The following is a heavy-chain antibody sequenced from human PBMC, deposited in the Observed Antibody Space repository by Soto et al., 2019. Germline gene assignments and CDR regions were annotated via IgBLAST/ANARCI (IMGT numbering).Heavy chain of an antibody. V-gene: IGHV3-49*03. CDR3: TRAVNTTAAIHYYYYYMED. D-gene: IGHD4-4*01. J-gene: IGHJ6*03. CDR2: SRSKAYGGTT. Sequence: CLRLSCTASGFTFGGYAISWFRHAPGKGLEWVGFSRSKAYGGTTEYAASVIGRFTISRDESKSIAYLQMHSLKTEDSAVSNRTRAVNTTAAIHYYYYYMEDWGKGTTVTVSS. CDR1: GFTFGGYA.